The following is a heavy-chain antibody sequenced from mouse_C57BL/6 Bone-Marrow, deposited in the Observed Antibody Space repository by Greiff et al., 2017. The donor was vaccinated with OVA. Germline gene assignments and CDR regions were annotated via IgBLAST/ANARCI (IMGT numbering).Heavy chain of an antibody. D-gene: IGHD1-1*01. CDR3: ARKGYYYGSSPYWYFDV. CDR2: IYPRSGNT. CDR1: GYTFTSYG. J-gene: IGHJ1*03. V-gene: IGHV1-81*01. Sequence: QVQLQQSGAELARPGASVKLSCKASGYTFTSYGISWVKQRTGQGLEWIGEIYPRSGNTYYNEKFKGKATLTADKSSSTAYMELRSLTSEDSAVYFCARKGYYYGSSPYWYFDVWGTGTTVTVSS.